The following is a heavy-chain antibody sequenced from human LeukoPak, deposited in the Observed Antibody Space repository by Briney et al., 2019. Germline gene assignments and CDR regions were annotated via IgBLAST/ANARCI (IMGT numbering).Heavy chain of an antibody. D-gene: IGHD3-9*01. CDR3: AKWGDYDILTGYYDPDY. CDR1: GFTFSNYA. Sequence: GASLRLSCAASGFTFSNYARYWVPQAPGKGVEWVSAVSGRDDSTYYADSVTCRFTISRDTSKNTLYLQMNSLRAEDTAVYYCAKWGDYDILTGYYDPDYWGQRTLVTVSS. CDR2: VSGRDDST. J-gene: IGHJ4*02. V-gene: IGHV3-23*01.